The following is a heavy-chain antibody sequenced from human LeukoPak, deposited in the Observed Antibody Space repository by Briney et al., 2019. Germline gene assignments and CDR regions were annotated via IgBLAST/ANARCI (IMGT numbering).Heavy chain of an antibody. D-gene: IGHD3-10*02. CDR3: AELGITMIGGV. V-gene: IGHV3-48*03. CDR2: ISSSGSTI. CDR1: GFTFSSYE. J-gene: IGHJ6*04. Sequence: GGSLRLSCAASGFTFSSYEMNWVRQAPGQGLEWGSYISSSGSTIYYADSVKGRFTISRDNAKNSLYLQMNSLRAEDTAVYYCAELGITMIGGVWGKGTTVTISS.